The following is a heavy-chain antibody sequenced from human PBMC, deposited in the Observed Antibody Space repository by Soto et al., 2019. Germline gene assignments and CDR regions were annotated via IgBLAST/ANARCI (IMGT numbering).Heavy chain of an antibody. V-gene: IGHV3-23*01. J-gene: IGHJ3*01. CDR2: ISGSGGST. Sequence: EVQLLESGGGLVQPGGSLRLSCAASGFTFSSYAMSWVRQAPGKGLEWVSAISGSGGSTYYADSVKDRFTISRDNSKNTLYLQMNCLRAEDTAVYYCAKGGKYYDFWGGSDGFDVCGKGTMVTVSS. CDR1: GFTFSSYA. D-gene: IGHD3-3*01. CDR3: AKGGKYYDFWGGSDGFDV.